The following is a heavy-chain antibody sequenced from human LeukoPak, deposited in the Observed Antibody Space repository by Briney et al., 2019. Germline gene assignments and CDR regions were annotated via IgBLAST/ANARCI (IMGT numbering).Heavy chain of an antibody. CDR1: GSSISSYY. CDR3: ASSEGTVDAFDI. Sequence: SETLSLTCTVSGSSISSYYWSWIRQLPGKGLEWIGYIYYSGSTNYNPSLKSRVTISVDTSKNQFSLKLSSVTAADTAVYYCASSEGTVDAFDIWGQGTMVTVSS. D-gene: IGHD3-10*01. V-gene: IGHV4-59*08. J-gene: IGHJ3*02. CDR2: IYYSGST.